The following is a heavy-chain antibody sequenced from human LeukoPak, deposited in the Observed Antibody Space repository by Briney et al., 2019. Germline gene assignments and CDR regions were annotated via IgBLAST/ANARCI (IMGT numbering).Heavy chain of an antibody. CDR3: ARDGYNSSFDY. Sequence: SETLSLTCTVSGYSISSGYYWGWIRPPPGKGLEWIGSIYHSGSTYYNPSLKSRVTISVDTSKNQFSLKLSSVTAADTAVYYCARDGYNSSFDYWGQGTLVTVSS. CDR2: IYHSGST. V-gene: IGHV4-38-2*02. CDR1: GYSISSGYY. D-gene: IGHD5-24*01. J-gene: IGHJ4*02.